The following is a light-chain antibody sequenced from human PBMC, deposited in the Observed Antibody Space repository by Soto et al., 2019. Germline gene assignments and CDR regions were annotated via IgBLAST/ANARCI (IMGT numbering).Light chain of an antibody. Sequence: EIVMTQSPATLSVSPGEGATLSCRASQSVSNKLGWYQQKPGQAPRLLIYGASTRATGIPARFSGSGSGTEFTLTISSLQSEDSAVYYCQQYNNWSSITFGQGTRLEIK. CDR1: QSVSNK. J-gene: IGKJ5*01. CDR3: QQYNNWSSIT. CDR2: GAS. V-gene: IGKV3-15*01.